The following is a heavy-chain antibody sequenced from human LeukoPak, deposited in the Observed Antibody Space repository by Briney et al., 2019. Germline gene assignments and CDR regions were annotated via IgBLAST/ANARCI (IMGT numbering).Heavy chain of an antibody. D-gene: IGHD5-24*01. J-gene: IGHJ4*02. CDR3: AAINIAQLPIRVY. V-gene: IGHV3-30*02. Sequence: PGGSLRLSCAAPGFTLSGYGMRSVRQAPGKVVERVSFIGYDERNKYYADSVKGRFTISRDNSKNALYLQMSSLRVEDTAVYYCAAINIAQLPIRVYWGQGTLVTVSS. CDR1: GFTLSGYG. CDR2: IGYDERNK.